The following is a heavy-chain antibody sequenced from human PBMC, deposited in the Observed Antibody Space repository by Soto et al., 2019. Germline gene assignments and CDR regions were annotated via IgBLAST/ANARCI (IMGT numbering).Heavy chain of an antibody. CDR3: ARDVQLQSFDY. D-gene: IGHD5-18*01. CDR2: ISGSGGST. Sequence: PVGSLRLSCAASGFTFSSYAMSWVRQAPGKGLEWVSAISGSGGSTYYADSVKGRFTIFRDNSKNALYLQMNSLRAEDTAVYYCARDVQLQSFDYWGPGTLVNVSS. V-gene: IGHV3-23*01. CDR1: GFTFSSYA. J-gene: IGHJ4*01.